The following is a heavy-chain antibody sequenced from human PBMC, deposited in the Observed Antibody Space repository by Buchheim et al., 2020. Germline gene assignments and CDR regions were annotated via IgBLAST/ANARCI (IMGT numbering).Heavy chain of an antibody. D-gene: IGHD3-16*02. V-gene: IGHV4-34*01. CDR3: ARGMWSHAPSFRY. Sequence: QVQLQQWGAGLLKPSETLSLTCAVYGGSFSGYYWSWIRQPPGKGLEWIGEINHSGSTNYNPSLKSRVTISVDTSKNQFSLTLSSVTAADTAVYYCARGMWSHAPSFRYWGQGTL. CDR1: GGSFSGYY. J-gene: IGHJ4*02. CDR2: INHSGST.